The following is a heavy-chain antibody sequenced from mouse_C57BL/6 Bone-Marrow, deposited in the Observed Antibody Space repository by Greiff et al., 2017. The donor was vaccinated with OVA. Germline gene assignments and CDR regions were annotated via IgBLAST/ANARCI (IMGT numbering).Heavy chain of an antibody. Sequence: QVQLKESGAELVKPGASVKISCKASGYAFSSYWMNWVKQRPGKGLEWIGQIYPGDGDTNYNGKFKGKATLTSDKSSSTSYMQLSSLTSEDSAVYFCARFGTLGAYWGQGTLVTVSA. J-gene: IGHJ3*01. CDR1: GYAFSSYW. V-gene: IGHV1-80*01. CDR3: ARFGTLGAY. D-gene: IGHD4-1*01. CDR2: IYPGDGDT.